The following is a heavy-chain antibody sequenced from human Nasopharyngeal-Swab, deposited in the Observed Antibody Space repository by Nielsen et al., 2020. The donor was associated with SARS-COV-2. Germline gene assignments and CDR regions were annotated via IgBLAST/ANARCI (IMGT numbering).Heavy chain of an antibody. J-gene: IGHJ4*02. V-gene: IGHV1-69*10. CDR1: GGSFTNSA. Sequence: SVKVSCQTSGGSFTNSAINWVRQAPGQGLEWMGGIVPALGLPNYAQNFRGRVTISADRSTTTSYLELSSLRSEDTAIYYCAREGEYGSYDAPDYWGQGTLVTVSS. CDR2: IVPALGLP. CDR3: AREGEYGSYDAPDY. D-gene: IGHD3-10*01.